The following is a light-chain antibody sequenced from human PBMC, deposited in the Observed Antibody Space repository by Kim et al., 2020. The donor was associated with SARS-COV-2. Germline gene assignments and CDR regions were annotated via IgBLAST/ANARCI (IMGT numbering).Light chain of an antibody. J-gene: IGLJ1*01. CDR2: NVS. Sequence: SVTLSYTGTSRYVGCYNYFSLSQPHPVKAPKLMIYNVSNPPSGVPDRFSGSKSANTASLTISGLQAEDEADYYCCSYAGSYTFYVFGTGTKLTVL. CDR3: CSYAGSYTFYV. CDR1: SRYVGCYNY. V-gene: IGLV2-11*01.